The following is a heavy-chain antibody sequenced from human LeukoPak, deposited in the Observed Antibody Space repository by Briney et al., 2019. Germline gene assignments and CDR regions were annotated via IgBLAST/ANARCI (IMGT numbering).Heavy chain of an antibody. CDR3: AKSEYYYGSGSLLFDY. CDR1: GFTFSSYG. CDR2: IRYDGSNK. D-gene: IGHD3-10*01. J-gene: IGHJ4*02. V-gene: IGHV3-30*02. Sequence: GGSLRLSRAASGFTFSSYGMHWVRQAPGKGLEWVAFIRYDGSNKYYADSVKGRFTISRDNSKNTLYLQMNSLRAEDTAVYYCAKSEYYYGSGSLLFDYWGQGTRVTVSS.